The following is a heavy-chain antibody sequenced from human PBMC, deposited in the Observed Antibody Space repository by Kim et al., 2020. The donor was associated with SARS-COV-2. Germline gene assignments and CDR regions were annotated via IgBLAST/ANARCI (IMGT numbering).Heavy chain of an antibody. CDR2: IYHSGST. Sequence: SETLSLTCAVSGGSISSGGYSWSWIRQPPGKGLEWIGYIYHSGSTYYNPSLKSRVTISVDRSKNQFSLKLSSVTAADTAVYYCAGGWMIGWFDPWGQGTLVTVSS. J-gene: IGHJ5*02. CDR3: AGGWMIGWFDP. D-gene: IGHD2-21*01. V-gene: IGHV4-30-2*01. CDR1: GGSISSGGYS.